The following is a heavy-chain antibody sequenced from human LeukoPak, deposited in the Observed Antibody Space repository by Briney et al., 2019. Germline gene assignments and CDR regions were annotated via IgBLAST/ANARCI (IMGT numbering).Heavy chain of an antibody. V-gene: IGHV3-74*01. Sequence: PGGSLRLSCAASEFTFSNHWTHWVRQAPGEGLVRVSFINSDGSSTSYADYVKGRFTISRDNARNTLYLQMNSLRVEDTAVYYCARDGSLPDYWGQGTLVTVSS. J-gene: IGHJ4*02. CDR2: INSDGSST. CDR3: ARDGSLPDY. CDR1: EFTFSNHW.